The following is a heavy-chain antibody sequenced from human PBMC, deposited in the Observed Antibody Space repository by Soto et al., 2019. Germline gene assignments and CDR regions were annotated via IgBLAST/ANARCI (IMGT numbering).Heavy chain of an antibody. Sequence: QAQVVQSGPEVKKPGSAVKVSCKTSGGSFSSYAITWVRQAPGQGLEWMGGIIPMCHTPNYSQKFQDRVTITADKSTNTAYMELRSLRSDDSGLYFCALYSTPRGFDWYFDLWGRGTLLTVSS. J-gene: IGHJ2*01. V-gene: IGHV1-69*06. CDR1: GGSFSSYA. CDR2: IIPMCHTP. D-gene: IGHD2-15*01. CDR3: ALYSTPRGFDWYFDL.